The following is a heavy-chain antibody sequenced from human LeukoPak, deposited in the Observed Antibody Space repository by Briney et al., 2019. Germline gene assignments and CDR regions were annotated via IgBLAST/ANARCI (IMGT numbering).Heavy chain of an antibody. CDR2: TSSDLNVK. D-gene: IGHD6-19*01. CDR1: GFTFRNYV. J-gene: IGHJ4*02. CDR3: AKESLDQGSGWYFDY. Sequence: GGSLRLSCAASGFTFRNYVMHWVRQAPGKGLEWVAVTSSDLNVKLYADSVKGRFTISRDNSRSTLYLQMNSLRAEDTAVYYCAKESLDQGSGWYFDYWGQGTLVTVSS. V-gene: IGHV3-30*18.